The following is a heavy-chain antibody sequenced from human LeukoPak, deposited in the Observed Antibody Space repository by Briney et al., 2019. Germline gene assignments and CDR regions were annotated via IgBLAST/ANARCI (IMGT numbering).Heavy chain of an antibody. Sequence: ASVKVSCKASGYTFTGYYMHWVRHAPGQGLEWMGWINPNSGGTNYAQKFQGRVTMTRDTSISTAYMELSRLRSDDTAVYYCARDSYYGSGSYGDYWGQGTLVTVSS. CDR2: INPNSGGT. J-gene: IGHJ4*02. D-gene: IGHD3-10*01. CDR3: ARDSYYGSGSYGDY. V-gene: IGHV1-2*02. CDR1: GYTFTGYY.